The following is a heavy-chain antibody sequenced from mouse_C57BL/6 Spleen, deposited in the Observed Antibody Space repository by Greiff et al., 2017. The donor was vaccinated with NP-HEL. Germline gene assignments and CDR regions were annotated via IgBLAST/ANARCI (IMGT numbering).Heavy chain of an antibody. J-gene: IGHJ4*01. V-gene: IGHV7-3*01. CDR2: IRNKANGYTT. CDR3: ARYMDLYAMDY. CDR1: GFTFTDYY. Sequence: EVKLVESGGGLVQPGGSLSLSCAASGFTFTDYYMSWVRQPPGKALEWLGFIRNKANGYTTEYSASVKGRFTISRDNSQSILYLQMNALRAEDSATYYCARYMDLYAMDYWGQGTSVTVSS.